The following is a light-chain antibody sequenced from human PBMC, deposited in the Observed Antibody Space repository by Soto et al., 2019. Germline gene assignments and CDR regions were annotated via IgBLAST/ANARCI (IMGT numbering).Light chain of an antibody. Sequence: QTVVTQEPSLTVSPGGTVTLTCGSSTGAVTSGHHPYWLQQKPGQAPRTLIYHTTNTLSWTPAWFSGSLLGGKAALTLSGAQPEDEALYYCLLTYSGPWVFGGGTKLTVL. CDR3: LLTYSGPWV. V-gene: IGLV7-46*01. CDR2: HTT. J-gene: IGLJ3*02. CDR1: TGAVTSGHH.